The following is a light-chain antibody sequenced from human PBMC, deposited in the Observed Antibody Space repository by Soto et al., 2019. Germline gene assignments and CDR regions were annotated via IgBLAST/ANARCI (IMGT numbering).Light chain of an antibody. V-gene: IGKV3-20*01. J-gene: IGKJ3*01. CDR2: GAS. CDR1: QSVSTNY. CDR3: HQYGSTPFT. Sequence: EIVLTQSPGTLSLSPGDRATLSCRASQSVSTNYLAWYQQKLGQAPRLLIYGASSRATGIPDRFSGNGSGTDFTLTISRLEPEDFGVYYCHQYGSTPFTFGPGTKVDIK.